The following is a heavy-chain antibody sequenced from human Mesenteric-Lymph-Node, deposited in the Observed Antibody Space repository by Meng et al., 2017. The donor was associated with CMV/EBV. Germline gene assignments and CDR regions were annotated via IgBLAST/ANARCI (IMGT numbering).Heavy chain of an antibody. J-gene: IGHJ4*02. Sequence: GESLKISCAASGFTFSSYSMNWVRQAPGKGLEWVSSISSSSSYIYYADSVKGRFTISRGNAKNSLYLQMNSLRAEDTAVYYCARDLWGDYSSSFRYFDYWGQGTLVTVSS. V-gene: IGHV3-21*01. D-gene: IGHD6-6*01. CDR1: GFTFSSYS. CDR3: ARDLWGDYSSSFRYFDY. CDR2: ISSSSSYI.